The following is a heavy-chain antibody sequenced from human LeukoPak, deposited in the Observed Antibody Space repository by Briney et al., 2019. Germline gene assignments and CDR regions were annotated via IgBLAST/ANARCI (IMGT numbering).Heavy chain of an antibody. Sequence: SSETLSLTCTVSGGSISRSSYYWGWIRQPPGKGLEWIGSFYYSGSTYYNPYLKSRVTISVDTSKNKSSLKLSSVTAADTAVYYCGGSASVPFYFAYWGPGTLVTVSS. V-gene: IGHV4-39*01. CDR1: GGSISRSSYY. CDR3: GGSASVPFYFAY. CDR2: FYYSGST. J-gene: IGHJ4*02. D-gene: IGHD2-2*01.